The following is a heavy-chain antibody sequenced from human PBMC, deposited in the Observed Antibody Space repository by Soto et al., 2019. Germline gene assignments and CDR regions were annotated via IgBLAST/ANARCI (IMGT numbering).Heavy chain of an antibody. V-gene: IGHV4-30-4*01. Sequence: SETLSLTCTVSGGSISSGDYYWSWIRQPPGKGLEWIGYIYYSGSTYYNPSLKIRFTISVDTSKNQFSLKLSSVTAADTAVYYFARDGRVNYDFWSGPPQGWFDPWGQGTLVTVSS. J-gene: IGHJ5*02. CDR2: IYYSGST. D-gene: IGHD3-3*01. CDR3: ARDGRVNYDFWSGPPQGWFDP. CDR1: GGSISSGDYY.